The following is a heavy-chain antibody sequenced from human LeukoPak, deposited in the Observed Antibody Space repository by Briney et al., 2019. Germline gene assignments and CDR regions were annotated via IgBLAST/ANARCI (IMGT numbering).Heavy chain of an antibody. J-gene: IGHJ4*02. Sequence: PSETLSLTCTVSGDSINSYFWSWIRQPAGKGLEWIGRIYTSGTTNCNPSLKSRVAMSVDTSKNQFSLNLSSVTAADTAMYYCARENPAAMRILDYWGQGTLVTVSS. D-gene: IGHD2-2*01. CDR1: GDSINSYF. V-gene: IGHV4-4*07. CDR3: ARENPAAMRILDY. CDR2: IYTSGTT.